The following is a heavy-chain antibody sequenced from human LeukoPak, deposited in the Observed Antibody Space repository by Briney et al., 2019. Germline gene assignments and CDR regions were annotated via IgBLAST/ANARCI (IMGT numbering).Heavy chain of an antibody. J-gene: IGHJ4*02. CDR1: GYAFASYW. CDR2: IYPGDSDT. D-gene: IGHD6-6*01. Sequence: GESLKISCRVFGYAFASYWIGWVRQMPGKGLEWVGIIYPGDSDTRYSPSFQGQVTISADKSIGTAYLQWSTLKASDTAMYYCARREYSTSSGYVYWGQGTLVTVSS. V-gene: IGHV5-51*01. CDR3: ARREYSTSSGYVY.